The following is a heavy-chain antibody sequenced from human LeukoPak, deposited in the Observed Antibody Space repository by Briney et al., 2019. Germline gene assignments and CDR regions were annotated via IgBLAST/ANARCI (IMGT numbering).Heavy chain of an antibody. J-gene: IGHJ6*02. Sequence: GGSLRLSCAVSGLTFSTYWMSWVRQAPGKGLEWVANIKQDGSEKYYVDSVKGRFTISRDNAKNSLYLQMNSLRAEDTAVYYCARDLSSSWYYYYYGMDVWGQGTTVTVSS. CDR2: IKQDGSEK. CDR1: GLTFSTYW. D-gene: IGHD6-13*01. V-gene: IGHV3-7*03. CDR3: ARDLSSSWYYYYYGMDV.